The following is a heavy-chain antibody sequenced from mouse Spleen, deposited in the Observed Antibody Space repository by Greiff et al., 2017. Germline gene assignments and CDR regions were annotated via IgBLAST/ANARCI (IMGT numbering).Heavy chain of an antibody. Sequence: VQLKQTGPELVKPGASVKISCKASGYSFTDYFMLWVKQSHGKSLEWIGNINPYYGSTSYNLKFKGKATLTVDKSSSTAYMQLNSLTSEDSAVYYCARADGYWAYWGQGTLVTVSA. CDR1: GYSFTDYF. CDR2: INPYYGST. CDR3: ARADGYWAY. V-gene: IGHV1-39*01. D-gene: IGHD2-3*01. J-gene: IGHJ3*01.